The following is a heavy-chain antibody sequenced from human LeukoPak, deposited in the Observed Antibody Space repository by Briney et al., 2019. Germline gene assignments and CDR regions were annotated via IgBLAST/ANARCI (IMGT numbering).Heavy chain of an antibody. Sequence: PGGSLRLSCAASGFTFSSYGMHWVRQAPGKGLEWVAFIRYDGSNKYYADSVKGRFTISRDNAKNSLYLQMNSLRAEDTAVYYCARGRRKWLVHYYYYMDVWGKGTTVTISS. CDR1: GFTFSSYG. J-gene: IGHJ6*03. V-gene: IGHV3-30*02. D-gene: IGHD6-19*01. CDR3: ARGRRKWLVHYYYYMDV. CDR2: IRYDGSNK.